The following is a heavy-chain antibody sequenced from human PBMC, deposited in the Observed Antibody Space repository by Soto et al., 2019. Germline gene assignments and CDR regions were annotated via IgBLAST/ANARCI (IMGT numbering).Heavy chain of an antibody. CDR2: INPNSGGT. CDR3: ARGEGGTPNPDPVDY. D-gene: IGHD2-15*01. J-gene: IGHJ4*02. Sequence: ASVKVSCKASGYTFTGYYMHWVRQAPGQGLEWMGWINPNSGGTNYAQKFQGWVTMTRDTSISTAYMELSRLRSDDTAVYYCARGEGGTPNPDPVDYWGQGTLVTVSS. V-gene: IGHV1-2*04. CDR1: GYTFTGYY.